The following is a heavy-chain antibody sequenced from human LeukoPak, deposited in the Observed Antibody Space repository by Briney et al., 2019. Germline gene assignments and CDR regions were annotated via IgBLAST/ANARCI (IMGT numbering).Heavy chain of an antibody. D-gene: IGHD3-10*01. CDR2: IIPIFGTA. Sequence: ASVKVSCKASGGTFSSYAISWVRQAPGQGLEWMGGIIPIFGTANYAQKFQGRVTVTADESTSTAYMELSSLRSEDTAVYYCARDFSQRITMVRGVMPAWGQGTLVTVSS. V-gene: IGHV1-69*13. CDR1: GGTFSSYA. CDR3: ARDFSQRITMVRGVMPA. J-gene: IGHJ5*02.